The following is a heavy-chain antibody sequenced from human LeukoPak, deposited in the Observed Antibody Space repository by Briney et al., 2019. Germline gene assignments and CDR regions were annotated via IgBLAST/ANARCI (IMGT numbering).Heavy chain of an antibody. J-gene: IGHJ4*02. CDR1: GGSISVSSYY. V-gene: IGHV4-39*01. CDR3: ARVRRRYYDSSGLYYFDY. Sequence: SETLSLTCTVSGGSISVSSYYWAWIRQPPGKRLEWIGSIYHSGSTYYKPSLKSRVTISVDTSKNQFSLKLISVTAADTAVYYCARVRRRYYDSSGLYYFDYWGQGTLVTVSS. CDR2: IYHSGST. D-gene: IGHD3-22*01.